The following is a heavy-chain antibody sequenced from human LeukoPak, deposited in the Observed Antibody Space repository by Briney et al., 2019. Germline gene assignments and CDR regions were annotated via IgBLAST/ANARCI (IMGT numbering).Heavy chain of an antibody. D-gene: IGHD6-13*01. Sequence: PGGSLRLSCAASGFTFDDYAMHWVRQARGKGRGGVSGMSWNSGSIGYADSVKGRFTISRDNAKNSLYLQMNSLRAEDTALYYCAKEDSIAAAAPDEYYYYYYGMDVWGQGTTVTVSS. CDR1: GFTFDDYA. J-gene: IGHJ6*02. CDR3: AKEDSIAAAAPDEYYYYYYGMDV. CDR2: MSWNSGSI. V-gene: IGHV3-9*01.